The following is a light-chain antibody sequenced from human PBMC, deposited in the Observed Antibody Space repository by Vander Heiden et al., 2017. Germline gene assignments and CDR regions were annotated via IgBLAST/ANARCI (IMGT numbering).Light chain of an antibody. CDR2: ENY. CDR1: SPNIGKSY. J-gene: IGLJ2*01. Sequence: QSVLTQPPPVPAAPGQKVTISCSGSSPNIGKSYVSWYQQLPGTAPKLLIYENYKRPSGIPDRFSASKSGTSATLAITGLQTGDEADYYCGTWDSSLSVVFGGGTKLTAL. V-gene: IGLV1-51*02. CDR3: GTWDSSLSVV.